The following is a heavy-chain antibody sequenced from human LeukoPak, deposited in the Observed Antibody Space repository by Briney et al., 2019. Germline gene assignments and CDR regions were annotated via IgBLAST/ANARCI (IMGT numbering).Heavy chain of an antibody. V-gene: IGHV3-7*03. Sequence: PGGSLRLSCAATGFTFSSYWMSWVCQAPGKGLEWVANIKQDGSDKYYLDSVKGRFTISRDNAKSSLYLQMNSLRAEDTAVYYCASLMARGVIWIDSWGQGTLVIVSS. CDR1: GFTFSSYW. CDR2: IKQDGSDK. D-gene: IGHD3-10*01. J-gene: IGHJ4*02. CDR3: ASLMARGVIWIDS.